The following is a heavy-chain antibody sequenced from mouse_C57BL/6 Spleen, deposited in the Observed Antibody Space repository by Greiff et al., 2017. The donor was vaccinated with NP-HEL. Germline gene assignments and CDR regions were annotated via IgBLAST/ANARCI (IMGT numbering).Heavy chain of an antibody. CDR1: GYTFTDYN. CDR2: INPNNGGT. J-gene: IGHJ2*01. Sequence: EVQGVESGPELVKPGASVKMSCKASGYTFTDYNMHWVKQSHGKSLEWIGYINPNNGGTSYNQKFKGKATLTVNKSSSTAYMELRSLTSEDSAVYYCARSDGCFDYWGQGTTLTVSS. CDR3: ARSDGCFDY. V-gene: IGHV1-22*01. D-gene: IGHD2-3*01.